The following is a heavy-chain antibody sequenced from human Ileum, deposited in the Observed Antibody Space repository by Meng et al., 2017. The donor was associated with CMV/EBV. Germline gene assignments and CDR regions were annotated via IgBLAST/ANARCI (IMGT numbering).Heavy chain of an antibody. CDR3: AAGFNRADY. D-gene: IGHD1-14*01. V-gene: IGHV3-74*01. J-gene: IGHJ4*02. CDR1: GFTFSSYW. CDR2: ISTDGNSA. Sequence: GESLKISCAASGFTFSSYWMHWVRQAPGNGLLWVSRISTDGNSATYADSVKGRFTISRDNAKNTLYLQMSNLRAEDTAVDYCAAGFNRADYWGQGTLVTVSS.